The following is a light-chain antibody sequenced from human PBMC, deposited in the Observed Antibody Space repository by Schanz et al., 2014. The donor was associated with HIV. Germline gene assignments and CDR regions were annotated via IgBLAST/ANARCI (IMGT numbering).Light chain of an antibody. Sequence: IQLTQSPSSLSASVGDRVTITCRASQGISSYLAWYQQKAGKAPKLLINGASILQCGVPSRFSGRGSGTHFTLTINSLQPEDFATYYCQQLSTYSFGPGTKVHIK. V-gene: IGKV1-9*01. CDR2: GAS. CDR1: QGISSY. CDR3: QQLSTYS. J-gene: IGKJ3*01.